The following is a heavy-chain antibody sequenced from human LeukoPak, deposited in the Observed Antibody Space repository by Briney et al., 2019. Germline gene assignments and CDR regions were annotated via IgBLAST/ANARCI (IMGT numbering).Heavy chain of an antibody. J-gene: IGHJ3*02. CDR3: ARDLYSSGWTDAFDI. D-gene: IGHD6-19*01. CDR2: INPNSGDT. CDR1: GYTFTGYY. Sequence: ASVKVSCKASGYTFTGYYMHWVRQAPGQGLEWMGWINPNSGDTNYSQKFQGRVSMTRDTSINTAYMKLSRLTSDDTAVYYCARDLYSSGWTDAFDIWGQGTMVTVSP. V-gene: IGHV1-2*02.